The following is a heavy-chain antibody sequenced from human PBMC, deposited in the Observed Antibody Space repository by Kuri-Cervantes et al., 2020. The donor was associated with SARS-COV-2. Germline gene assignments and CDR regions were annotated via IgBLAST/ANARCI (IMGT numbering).Heavy chain of an antibody. V-gene: IGHV4-34*01. CDR2: INHSGST. CDR1: GGSFSGYY. D-gene: IGHD3-22*01. CDR3: ARDRSSSGYSDY. J-gene: IGHJ4*02. Sequence: GSLRLSCAVYGGSFSGYYWSWIRQPPGKGLEWIGEINHSGSTSYNPSLKSRVTISVDTSKNQFSLKLSSVTAADTAVYYCARDRSSSGYSDYWGQGTRVTGSS.